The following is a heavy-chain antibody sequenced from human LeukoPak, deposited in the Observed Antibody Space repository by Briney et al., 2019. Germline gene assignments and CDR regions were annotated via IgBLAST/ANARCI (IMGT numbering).Heavy chain of an antibody. CDR1: GYTFTSYG. CDR3: ARSNCLYCSSSTCLFDY. D-gene: IGHD2-2*01. Sequence: GASVKVSCKASGYTFTSYGISWVRQAPGQGLEWMGWINPDDGDTNYAQKFQGRVTMTRDTSISTAHMEVSRLPSDDTAVYYFARSNCLYCSSSTCLFDYWGQGNLVTVSS. V-gene: IGHV1-2*02. J-gene: IGHJ4*02. CDR2: INPDDGDT.